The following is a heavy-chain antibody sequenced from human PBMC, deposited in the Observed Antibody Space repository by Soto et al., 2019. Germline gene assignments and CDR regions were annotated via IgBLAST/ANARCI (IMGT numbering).Heavy chain of an antibody. Sequence: SVKVSCKASGGTFSSYAISWVRQAPGQGLEWMGGIIPIFGTANYAQKFQGRVTITADESTSTAYMELSSLRSEDTAVYYCARDRESSGNYYYYGMDVWGQGTTVTVSS. J-gene: IGHJ6*02. CDR2: IIPIFGTA. D-gene: IGHD6-19*01. V-gene: IGHV1-69*13. CDR1: GGTFSSYA. CDR3: ARDRESSGNYYYYGMDV.